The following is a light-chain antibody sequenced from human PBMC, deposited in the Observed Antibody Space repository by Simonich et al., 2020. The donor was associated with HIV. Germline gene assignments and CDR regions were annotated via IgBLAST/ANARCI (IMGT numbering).Light chain of an antibody. J-gene: IGLJ2*01. CDR1: SGGIASNY. V-gene: IGLV6-57*03. CDR3: QSYHSTNVI. Sequence: NFMLTQPHSVSESPGKTVTISCTRSSGGIASNYVQCYQQRPGSAPTTVISEDNQRPSGVPDRFSGSIDTSSNSASLTISGLKTEDEADYYCQSYHSTNVIFGGGTKLTVL. CDR2: EDN.